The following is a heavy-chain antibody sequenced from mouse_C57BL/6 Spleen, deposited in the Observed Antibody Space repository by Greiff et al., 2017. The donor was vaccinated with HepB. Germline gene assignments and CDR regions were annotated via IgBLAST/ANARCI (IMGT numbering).Heavy chain of an antibody. D-gene: IGHD2-4*01. CDR3: ARSGYDYDGDY. Sequence: QVQLQQSGPELVKPGASVKISCKASGYAFSSSWMNWVKQRPGKGLGWIGRIYPGDGDTNYNGKFKGKATLTADKSSSTAYMQLSSLTSEDSAVYFCARSGYDYDGDYWGQGTTLTVSS. V-gene: IGHV1-82*01. J-gene: IGHJ2*01. CDR1: GYAFSSSW. CDR2: IYPGDGDT.